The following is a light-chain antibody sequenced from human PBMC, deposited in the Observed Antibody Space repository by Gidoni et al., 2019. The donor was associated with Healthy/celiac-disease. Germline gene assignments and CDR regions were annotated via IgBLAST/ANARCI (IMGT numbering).Light chain of an antibody. CDR1: QSVSST. CDR2: VAS. Sequence: EIVMTQSPATLSVSPGDRATLSCRASQSVSSTLAWYQQKPGQAPRLLIDVASTSATGIPARFSGSGSGTKFTLTISSLQSEDFAVYYWQQYNNWPPAFGQXTRLEIK. J-gene: IGKJ5*01. V-gene: IGKV3-15*01. CDR3: QQYNNWPPA.